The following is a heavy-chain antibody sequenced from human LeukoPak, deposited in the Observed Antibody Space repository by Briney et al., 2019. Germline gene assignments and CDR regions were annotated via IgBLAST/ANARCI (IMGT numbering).Heavy chain of an antibody. V-gene: IGHV3-30-3*01. CDR2: ISYDGSNK. Sequence: GGSLRLSCAASGFTFSSYAMHWVRQAPGKGLEWVAVISYDGSNKYYTDSVKGRFTISRDNSKNTLYLQMNSLRAEDTAMYYCARDKYYYDSSGYYSPPYWGQGTLVTVSS. CDR1: GFTFSSYA. CDR3: ARDKYYYDSSGYYSPPY. J-gene: IGHJ4*02. D-gene: IGHD3-22*01.